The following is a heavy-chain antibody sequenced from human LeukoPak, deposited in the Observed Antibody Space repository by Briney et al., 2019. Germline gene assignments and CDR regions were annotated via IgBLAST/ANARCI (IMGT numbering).Heavy chain of an antibody. CDR1: GFTFTSYA. CDR2: ISGSGDST. J-gene: IGHJ6*03. Sequence: GGSLRLSCAASGFTFTSYAMSWVRQAPGKGLEWVSSISGSGDSTYYADSVEGRFTISRDNSKNALYLQMNSLRAEDTAIYYCGKSGYYRLGFYFYFVDVWGKGTTVTVSS. D-gene: IGHD3-3*01. CDR3: GKSGYYRLGFYFYFVDV. V-gene: IGHV3-23*01.